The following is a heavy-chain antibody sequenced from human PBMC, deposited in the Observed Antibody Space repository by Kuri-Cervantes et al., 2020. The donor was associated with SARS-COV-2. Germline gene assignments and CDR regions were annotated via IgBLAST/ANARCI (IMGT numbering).Heavy chain of an antibody. CDR3: AKSSGYCTTTSCSWFDP. V-gene: IGHV4-4*02. CDR1: GGSISSSNW. J-gene: IGHJ5*02. D-gene: IGHD2-2*01. CDR2: IYHSGST. Sequence: SDTLSLTCAVSGGSISSSNWWSWVRQPPGKGLEWIGEIYHSGSTNYNPSLKSRVTISVDKSKNQFSLKLSSVTAADTAVYYCAKSSGYCTTTSCSWFDPWGQGTLVTVSS.